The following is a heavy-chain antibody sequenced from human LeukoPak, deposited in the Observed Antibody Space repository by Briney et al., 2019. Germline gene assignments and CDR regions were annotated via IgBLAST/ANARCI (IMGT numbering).Heavy chain of an antibody. J-gene: IGHJ3*02. V-gene: IGHV3-23*01. CDR1: GFTFRSYP. CDR2: ISASGGTT. D-gene: IGHD2-2*01. Sequence: GGYLRLSGAASGFTFRSYPMSWARHATGEGLEWVSPISASGGTTYYADSVKGRFTISRDNSKNTLYLQMNSLRAEDTAVYYCAKDRVGSSSLYDAFDIWGQGTMVTVSS. CDR3: AKDRVGSSSLYDAFDI.